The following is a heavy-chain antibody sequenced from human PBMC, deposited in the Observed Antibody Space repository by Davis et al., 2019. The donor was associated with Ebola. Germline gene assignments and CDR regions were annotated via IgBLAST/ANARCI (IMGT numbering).Heavy chain of an antibody. V-gene: IGHV3-33*07. CDR3: ARSRDGYNYVGDY. D-gene: IGHD5-24*01. CDR2: IRYDGSNK. J-gene: IGHJ4*02. Sequence: GESLKISCAASGFTFSSYGMYWVRQAPGKGLEWVAFIRYDGSNKYYEDSVKGRFTISRDNSKNTLYLQMNSLRAEDTAVYYCARSRDGYNYVGDYWGQGTLVTVSS. CDR1: GFTFSSYG.